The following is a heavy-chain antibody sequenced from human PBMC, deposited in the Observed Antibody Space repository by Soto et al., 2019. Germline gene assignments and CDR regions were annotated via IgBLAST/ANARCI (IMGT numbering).Heavy chain of an antibody. CDR1: GYTFTSYY. D-gene: IGHD6-19*01. CDR2: INPSGGST. J-gene: IGHJ4*02. Sequence: ASVKVSCKASGYTFTSYYMHWVRQAPGQGLEWMGIINPSGGSTSYAQKFQGRVTMTRDTSTSTAYMELSSLRSEDTALYYCAREGTAGYSSGWLDYWGQGTLVTVSS. CDR3: AREGTAGYSSGWLDY. V-gene: IGHV1-46*01.